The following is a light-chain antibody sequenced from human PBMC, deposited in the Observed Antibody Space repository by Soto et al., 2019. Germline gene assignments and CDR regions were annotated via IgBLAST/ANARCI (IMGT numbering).Light chain of an antibody. CDR2: GNT. Sequence: QSVLTQPPSVSGAPGQTVTISCTGATFDVHWYQQFPGAAPIVLIYGNTNRPSGVPDRFSGSKSGTSASLAIAGLQAEDEGDYYCQPYDSSQSGWVFGGGTKLTVL. V-gene: IGLV1-40*01. CDR1: TFD. J-gene: IGLJ3*02. CDR3: QPYDSSQSGWV.